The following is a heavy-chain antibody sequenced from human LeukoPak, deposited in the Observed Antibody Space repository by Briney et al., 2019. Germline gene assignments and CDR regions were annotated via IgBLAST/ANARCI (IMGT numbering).Heavy chain of an antibody. Sequence: GGSLILSCAASGFTFSGSAMHWVRQASGKGLEWVGRIRSKANSYATAYAASVKGRLTISRDDSKNTAYLQMNSLKTEDTAVYYCTTQLMETDFDYWGQGTLVTVSS. J-gene: IGHJ4*02. CDR2: IRSKANSYAT. V-gene: IGHV3-73*01. CDR3: TTQLMETDFDY. CDR1: GFTFSGSA. D-gene: IGHD1-1*01.